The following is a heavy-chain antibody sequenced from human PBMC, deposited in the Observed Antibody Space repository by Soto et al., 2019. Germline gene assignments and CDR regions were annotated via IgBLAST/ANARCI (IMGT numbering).Heavy chain of an antibody. CDR1: GGSISSYY. V-gene: IGHV4-59*01. CDR2: IYYSGST. Sequence: PSETLSLTCTVSGGSISSYYWSWIRQPPGKGLEWIGYIYYSGSTNYNPSLKSRVTISVDTSKNQFSLKLSSVTAADTAVYYCGGAHHWDFFAFRARGTLDPVSS. D-gene: IGHD3-3*01. J-gene: IGHJ4*02. CDR3: GGAHHWDFFAF.